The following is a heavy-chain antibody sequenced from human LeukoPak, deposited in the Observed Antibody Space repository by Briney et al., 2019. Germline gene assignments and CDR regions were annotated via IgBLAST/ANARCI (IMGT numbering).Heavy chain of an antibody. V-gene: IGHV1-69*01. J-gene: IGHJ5*02. Sequence: SVKVSCKASGGTFSSYAISWVRQAPGQGLEWMGGIIPIFGTANYAQKFQGRVTITADESTSTAYMELSSLRSEDTAVYYCARGSSGTEGFDPWGQGTLVTVSS. D-gene: IGHD6-19*01. CDR3: ARGSSGTEGFDP. CDR2: IIPIFGTA. CDR1: GGTFSSYA.